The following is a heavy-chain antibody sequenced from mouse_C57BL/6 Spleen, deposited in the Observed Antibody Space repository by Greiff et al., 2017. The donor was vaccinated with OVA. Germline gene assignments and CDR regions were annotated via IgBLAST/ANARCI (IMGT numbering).Heavy chain of an antibody. CDR1: GFSLTSYG. CDR2: IWSDGST. CDR3: ARHGDDYDPWFAY. D-gene: IGHD2-4*01. J-gene: IGHJ3*01. V-gene: IGHV2-6-1*01. Sequence: VQLKESGPGLVAPSQSLSITCTVSGFSLTSYGVHWVRQPPGKGLEWLVVIWSDGSTTYNSALKSRLSISKDNSKSQVFLKMNSLQTDDTAMYYCARHGDDYDPWFAYWGKGTLVTVSA.